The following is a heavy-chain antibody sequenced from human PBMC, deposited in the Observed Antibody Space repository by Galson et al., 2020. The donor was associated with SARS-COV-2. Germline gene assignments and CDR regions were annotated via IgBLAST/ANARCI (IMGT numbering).Heavy chain of an antibody. CDR3: ARPSSSGYSSVCYFDL. CDR1: GLSISSDFY. J-gene: IGHJ2*01. Sequence: SETLSLTCAVSGLSISSDFYWGWIRQPPGKGLEWIGNIYQGGTTYYNPSLQSRVTISIDKSKNQFSLKMTSVTAADTAIYYCARPSSSGYSSVCYFDLWGRGALVTVSS. CDR2: IYQGGTT. D-gene: IGHD3-22*01. V-gene: IGHV4-38-2*01.